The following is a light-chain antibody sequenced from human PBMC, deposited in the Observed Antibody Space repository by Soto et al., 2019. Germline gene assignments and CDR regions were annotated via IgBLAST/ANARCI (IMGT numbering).Light chain of an antibody. Sequence: IQLTQSPSSLSASVGDRVTITCRAGQDIGSALAWYQQRPGKAPKLLLYDASNLEAGVPSRFSGSGSGTDFTPTITSLRPEDFATYDCQQFNGFPLTFGGGTKVQIK. CDR1: QDIGSA. J-gene: IGKJ4*01. V-gene: IGKV1-13*02. CDR3: QQFNGFPLT. CDR2: DAS.